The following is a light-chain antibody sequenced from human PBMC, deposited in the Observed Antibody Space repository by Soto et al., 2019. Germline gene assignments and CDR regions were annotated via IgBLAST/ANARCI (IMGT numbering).Light chain of an antibody. CDR1: SSDVGGYNF. J-gene: IGLJ2*01. V-gene: IGLV2-8*01. CDR3: SSYAGSNIVV. CDR2: EVS. Sequence: QSALTQPPSAYGSPGQSVTISCTGTSSDVGGYNFVSWYQQHPSKAPKLMIYEVSERPSGVPDRFSGSKSGNTASLTVSGLQAEDEADYYCSSYAGSNIVVFGGGTKLTVL.